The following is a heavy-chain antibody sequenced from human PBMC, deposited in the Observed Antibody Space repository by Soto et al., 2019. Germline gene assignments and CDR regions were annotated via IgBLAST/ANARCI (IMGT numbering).Heavy chain of an antibody. CDR3: ATWHLQEHAYDV. V-gene: IGHV3-53*01. D-gene: IGHD4-4*01. CDR1: GLTVSGKKY. J-gene: IGHJ3*01. CDR2: FYDLDGT. Sequence: GGSLRLSCAVSGLTVSGKKYVAWVRQAPGKGLEWVSGFYDLDGTYYADSLKGHFTTSGDSSRTIVYLQMNGLRPEDTAVYYCATWHLQEHAYDVWGQGTTVTVSS.